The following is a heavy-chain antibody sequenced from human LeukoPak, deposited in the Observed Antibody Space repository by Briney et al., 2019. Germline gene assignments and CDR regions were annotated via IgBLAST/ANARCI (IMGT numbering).Heavy chain of an antibody. CDR2: IYTSGST. CDR3: AMSPGPLLWFGELSYYFDY. V-gene: IGHV4-4*07. Sequence: SETLSLTCTVSGGSISSYYWSWIRQPAGKGLEWIGRIYTSGSTNYNPSLKSRVTMSVDTSKNQFSLKLRYVNAANTAVYYCAMSPGPLLWFGELSYYFDYWGQGTLVTVSS. D-gene: IGHD3-10*01. CDR1: GGSISSYY. J-gene: IGHJ4*02.